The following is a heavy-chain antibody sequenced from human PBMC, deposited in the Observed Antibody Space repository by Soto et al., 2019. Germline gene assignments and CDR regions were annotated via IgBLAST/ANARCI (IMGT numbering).Heavy chain of an antibody. V-gene: IGHV3-43D*04. D-gene: IGHD2-2*02. CDR2: ISWDGGST. CDR3: AKALDGCSSTSCYTGFDY. CDR1: GFTFDDYA. J-gene: IGHJ4*02. Sequence: GGSLRLSCAASGFTFDDYAMHWVRQAPGKGLEWVSLISWDGGSTYYADSVKGRFTISRDNSKNSLYLQMNSLRAEDTALYYCAKALDGCSSTSCYTGFDYWGQGTLVTVSS.